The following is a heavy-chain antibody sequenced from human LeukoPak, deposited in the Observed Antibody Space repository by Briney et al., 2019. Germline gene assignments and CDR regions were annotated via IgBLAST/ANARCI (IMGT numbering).Heavy chain of an antibody. CDR2: ISSNGGST. CDR1: GFTFSNYA. CDR3: ARVGWERDY. V-gene: IGHV3-64*04. Sequence: SGGSLRLSCTASGFTFSNYAMHWVRQAPGKGLEYVAAISSNGGSTYYANSVKGRFTISRDNAKNSLYLQMNSLRDEDTAVYYCARVGWERDYWGQGTLVTVSS. J-gene: IGHJ4*02. D-gene: IGHD1-26*01.